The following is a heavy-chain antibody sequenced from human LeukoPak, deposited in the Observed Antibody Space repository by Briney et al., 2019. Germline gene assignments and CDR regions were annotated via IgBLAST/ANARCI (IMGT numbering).Heavy chain of an antibody. J-gene: IGHJ4*02. D-gene: IGHD3/OR15-3a*01. CDR3: ARLVWSEKPFLGY. Sequence: SETLSLTCTVSGVSISSYYWSWIRQPPGKGLEWIGYIHYSGSTNYNPSLKSRATISVDTSQNQLSLKLSSVTAADTAVYYCARLVWSEKPFLGYWGQGTLVTVSS. V-gene: IGHV4-59*08. CDR1: GVSISSYY. CDR2: IHYSGST.